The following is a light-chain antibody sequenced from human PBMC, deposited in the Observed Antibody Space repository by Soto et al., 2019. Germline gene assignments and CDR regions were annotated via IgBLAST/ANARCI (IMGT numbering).Light chain of an antibody. J-gene: IGKJ3*01. CDR1: QTISSSF. CDR2: RAS. CDR3: HQLASTPLDT. Sequence: EIVLTQSPGTLSLSPGERATLSCRASQTISSSFLAWYQQKPGQAPRLLIYRASRRAPGIPDRFSGSGSWTDFSLIISRLEPDDFAVYYCHQLASTPLDTFGPGTKVEIK. V-gene: IGKV3-20*01.